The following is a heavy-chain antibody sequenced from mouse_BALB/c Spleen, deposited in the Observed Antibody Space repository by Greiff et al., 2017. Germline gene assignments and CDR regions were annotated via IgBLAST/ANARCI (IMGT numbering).Heavy chain of an antibody. J-gene: IGHJ3*01. V-gene: IGHV5-6-5*01. CDR3: ARGKDYGAY. CDR1: GFTFSSYA. CDR2: ISSGGST. D-gene: IGHD1-1*01. Sequence: EVQGVESGGGLVKPGGSLKLSCAASGFTFSSYAMSWVRQTPEKRLEWVASISSGGSTYYPDSVKGRFTISRDNARNILYLQMSSLRSEDTAMYYCARGKDYGAYWGQGTLVTVSA.